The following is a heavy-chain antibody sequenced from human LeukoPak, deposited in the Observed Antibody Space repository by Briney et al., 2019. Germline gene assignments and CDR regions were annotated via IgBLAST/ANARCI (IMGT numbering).Heavy chain of an antibody. CDR1: GGTFSSYA. CDR2: IMPIFGTA. D-gene: IGHD3-16*01. Sequence: ASVKVSCTASGGTFSSYAIRWGRQAPGQGLEWMGGIMPIFGTANYAQKFQGRVTITTDESTNTAYLQLSSLRSQDTAVYCCARVGGGPFYSWGQGTLVTVSS. J-gene: IGHJ4*02. CDR3: ARVGGGPFYS. V-gene: IGHV1-69*05.